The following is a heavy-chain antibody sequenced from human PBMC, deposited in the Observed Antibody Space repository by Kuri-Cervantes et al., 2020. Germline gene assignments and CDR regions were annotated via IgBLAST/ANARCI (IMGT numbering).Heavy chain of an antibody. CDR2: ISWNSGSI. CDR3: AKGGVAVAGVSDY. D-gene: IGHD6-19*01. J-gene: IGHJ4*02. CDR1: GFTFDDYA. Sequence: LSLTCAASGFTFDDYAMHWVRQAPGKGLEWVPGISWNSGSIGYADSVKGRFTISRDNAKNSLYLQMNSLRAEDTALYYCAKGGVAVAGVSDYWGQGTLVTVSS. V-gene: IGHV3-9*01.